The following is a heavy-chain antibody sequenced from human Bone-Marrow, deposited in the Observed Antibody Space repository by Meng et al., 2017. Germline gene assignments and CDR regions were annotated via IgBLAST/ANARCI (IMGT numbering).Heavy chain of an antibody. CDR1: GFTFSDDY. CDR2: ISSSCSTI. J-gene: IGHJ2*01. CDR3: ARTGEFQLGFDL. Sequence: QVQLVECGGALAQPGWSIRHSFASSGFTFSDDYMSWIRQAPGKGLEWVSYISSSCSTIYYADSVKGRFTISRDNAKNSLYLQMNSLRAEDTAVYYCARTGEFQLGFDLWGRGTLVTVSS. D-gene: IGHD3-10*01. V-gene: IGHV3-11*04.